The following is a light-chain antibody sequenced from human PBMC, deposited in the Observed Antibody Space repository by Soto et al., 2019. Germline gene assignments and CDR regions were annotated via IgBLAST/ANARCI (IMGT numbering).Light chain of an antibody. CDR1: QSVSSN. CDR3: PQYNNWPPWT. Sequence: EIVMTQSPATLSVSPGERATLSCRASQSVSSNLAWYQQKPGQAPRLLIYGASTRATGIPARFSGSGSGTEFTLTISSLQSEDFAVYYCPQYNNWPPWTFGQGTMVEIK. V-gene: IGKV3-15*01. J-gene: IGKJ1*01. CDR2: GAS.